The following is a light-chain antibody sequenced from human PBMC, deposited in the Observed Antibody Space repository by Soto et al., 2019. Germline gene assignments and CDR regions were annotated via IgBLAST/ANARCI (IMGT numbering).Light chain of an antibody. CDR1: SSDVGGYNY. V-gene: IGLV2-14*01. CDR3: CSYTSSSTLVV. CDR2: EVS. Sequence: QSALTQPASVSGSPGQSITISCTGTSSDVGGYNYVSWYQQHPGKAPKLIIYEVSTRPSGVSNRFSGSKSGNTASLTISGLQAEDEADYYCCSYTSSSTLVVFGGGTKLTVL. J-gene: IGLJ2*01.